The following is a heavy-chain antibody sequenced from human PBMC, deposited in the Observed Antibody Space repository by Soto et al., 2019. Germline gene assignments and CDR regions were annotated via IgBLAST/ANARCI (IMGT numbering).Heavy chain of an antibody. V-gene: IGHV1-8*01. D-gene: IGHD2-2*01. J-gene: IGHJ4*02. CDR3: ARVIGVSRKVPVLVPAAMAY. CDR1: GYTFTSYD. Sequence: ASVKVSCKASGYTFTSYDSNWVRQATGQGLEWLGRMNPNSGNTGYAQKFQGRVTMTRDTSTSTVYMELSSLRSEDTAVYYCARVIGVSRKVPVLVPAAMAYWGQGTLVTV. CDR2: MNPNSGNT.